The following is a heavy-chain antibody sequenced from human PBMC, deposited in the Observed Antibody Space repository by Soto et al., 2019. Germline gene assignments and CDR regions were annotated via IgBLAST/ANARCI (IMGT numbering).Heavy chain of an antibody. D-gene: IGHD6-6*01. CDR3: AAGGSSPPYYYYGMDV. Sequence: ASVKVSCKASGFTFTSSAVQWVRQARGQRLEWIGWIVVGSGNTNYAQKFQERVTITRDMSTSTAYMELSSLRSEDTAVYYCAAGGSSPPYYYYGMDVWGQGTTVTVS. J-gene: IGHJ6*02. CDR1: GFTFTSSA. V-gene: IGHV1-58*01. CDR2: IVVGSGNT.